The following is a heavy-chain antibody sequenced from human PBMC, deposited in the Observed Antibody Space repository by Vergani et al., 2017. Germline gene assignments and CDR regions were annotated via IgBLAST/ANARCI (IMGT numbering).Heavy chain of an antibody. D-gene: IGHD3-9*01. Sequence: QVQVVQSGAEVKKSGASVKVSCKTSGYTFSNYYMHWVRQDPGQGLEWMGIINPSGGHTNYAQKFQGRVTMTRDTSTSTVYMELSSLRSEDTAIYYCARGDYGILTGYRYWGQGTLVTVSA. J-gene: IGHJ4*02. CDR2: INPSGGHT. V-gene: IGHV1-46*03. CDR3: ARGDYGILTGYRY. CDR1: GYTFSNYY.